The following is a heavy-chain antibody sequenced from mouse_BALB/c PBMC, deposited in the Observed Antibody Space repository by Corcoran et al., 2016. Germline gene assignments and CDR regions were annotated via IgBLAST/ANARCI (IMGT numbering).Heavy chain of an antibody. CDR1: GYTFTDYY. CDR3: ARGPITTAHYYAMDY. D-gene: IGHD1-2*01. Sequence: EVQLQQSGPELVKPGASVKMSCKASGYTFTDYYMDWVKQSHGESFEWIGRVNPYNGGTSYNQKFKGKATLTVDKSSSTAYMELNSLTSEDSAVYYCARGPITTAHYYAMDYWGQGTSVTVSS. V-gene: IGHV1-19*01. CDR2: VNPYNGGT. J-gene: IGHJ4*01.